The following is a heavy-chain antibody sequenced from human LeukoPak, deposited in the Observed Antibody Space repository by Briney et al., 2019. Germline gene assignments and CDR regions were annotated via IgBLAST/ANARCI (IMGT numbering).Heavy chain of an antibody. Sequence: GRSLRLSCAASGFTFSNYDMHWVRRAPDKGLEWVAVIWYDGSNKYYADSVKGRFTISRDNSKNTLYLQMNSLKAEDTAVYYCARPPMVRGVIITGDDVFDIWGQGTMVTVSS. CDR3: ARPPMVRGVIITGDDVFDI. J-gene: IGHJ3*02. D-gene: IGHD3-10*01. CDR1: GFTFSNYD. V-gene: IGHV3-33*01. CDR2: IWYDGSNK.